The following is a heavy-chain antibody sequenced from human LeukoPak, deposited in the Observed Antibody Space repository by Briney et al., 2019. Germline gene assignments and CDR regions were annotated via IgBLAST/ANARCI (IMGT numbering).Heavy chain of an antibody. Sequence: GGSLRLSCAASGFTFSSHWMSWVRQAPGKGLEWVANIKQDGSEKYYVDSVKGRFTISRDNAKNSLYLQMNSLRAEDTAVYYCARDGYGDYPFDYWGQGTLVTVSS. CDR1: GFTFSSHW. CDR2: IKQDGSEK. V-gene: IGHV3-7*01. J-gene: IGHJ4*02. D-gene: IGHD4-17*01. CDR3: ARDGYGDYPFDY.